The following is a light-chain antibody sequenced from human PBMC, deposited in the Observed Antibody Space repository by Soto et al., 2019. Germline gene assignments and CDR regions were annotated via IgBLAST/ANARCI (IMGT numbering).Light chain of an antibody. Sequence: LTQPRSVSGSPGQSVTISCTGTASDVGAYNYVSWYQQHPGKAPKVMIYDVKKRPSGVPDRFSGSKFANTASLTISGLQAEDEADYYCCSYADTYTWLFGGGTK. CDR2: DVK. CDR3: CSYADTYTWL. V-gene: IGLV2-11*01. J-gene: IGLJ2*01. CDR1: ASDVGAYNY.